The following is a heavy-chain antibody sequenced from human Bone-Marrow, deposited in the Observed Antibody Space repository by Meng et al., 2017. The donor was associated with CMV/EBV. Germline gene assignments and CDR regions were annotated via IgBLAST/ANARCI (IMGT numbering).Heavy chain of an antibody. CDR3: ARASFVLMVYAIGAGYGMDV. D-gene: IGHD2-8*01. CDR1: GYTFTSYD. V-gene: IGHV1-8*01. Sequence: ASVKVSCKASGYTFTSYDINWVRQATGQGLEWMGWMNPNSGNTGYAQKFQGRVTMTRNTSISTAYMELSRLRSDDTAVYYCARASFVLMVYAIGAGYGMDVWGQGTTVTVSS. J-gene: IGHJ6*02. CDR2: MNPNSGNT.